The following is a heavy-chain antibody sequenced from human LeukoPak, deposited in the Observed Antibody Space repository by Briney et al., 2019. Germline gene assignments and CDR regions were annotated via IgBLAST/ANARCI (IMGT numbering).Heavy chain of an antibody. CDR1: GYTFTGYY. CDR2: INPNSGGT. D-gene: IGHD6-13*01. V-gene: IGHV1-2*02. Sequence: ASVKVSCKASGYTFTGYYMHWVRQAPGKGLEWVGWINPNSGGTNYAQKFQGRVTMTRDTSISTAYMELSRLRSDDTAVYYCARDISVAAAGPNYWGQGTLVTVSS. CDR3: ARDISVAAAGPNY. J-gene: IGHJ4*02.